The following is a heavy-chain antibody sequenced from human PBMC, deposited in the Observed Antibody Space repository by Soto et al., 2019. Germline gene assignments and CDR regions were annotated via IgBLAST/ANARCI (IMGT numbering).Heavy chain of an antibody. Sequence: TLALTLTVSFGSISSGGYYWRWIRQHPGKGLEWIGYIYYSGSTYYNPSLKSRVTISVDTSKNQFSLKLSSVTAADTAVYSCARGRGYSYGYGKYYFDYWGQGTLVTVYS. J-gene: IGHJ4*02. CDR1: FGSISSGGYY. V-gene: IGHV4-31*03. CDR3: ARGRGYSYGYGKYYFDY. D-gene: IGHD5-18*01. CDR2: IYYSGST.